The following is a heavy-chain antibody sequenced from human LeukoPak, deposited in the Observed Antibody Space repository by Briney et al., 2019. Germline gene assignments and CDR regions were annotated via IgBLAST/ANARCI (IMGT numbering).Heavy chain of an antibody. CDR1: GGSFSGYY. J-gene: IGHJ4*02. Sequence: SGTLSLTCAVYGGSFSGYYWSWLRQPPGKGLEWIGEINHSGSTNYNPSLKSRVTISVDTSKNQFSLKLSSVTAADTAVYYCARAVAGTSYWGQGTLVTVSS. D-gene: IGHD6-19*01. CDR3: ARAVAGTSY. V-gene: IGHV4-34*01. CDR2: INHSGST.